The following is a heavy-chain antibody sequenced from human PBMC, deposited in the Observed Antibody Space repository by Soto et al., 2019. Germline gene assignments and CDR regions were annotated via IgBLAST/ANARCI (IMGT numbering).Heavy chain of an antibody. CDR2: ISSNGGST. V-gene: IGHV3-64*01. D-gene: IGHD2-2*01. J-gene: IGHJ4*02. CDR1: GFTFSSYA. Sequence: GGSLRLSCAASGFTFSSYAMHWVRQAPGKGLEYVSAISSNGGSTYYANSVKGGFTISRDNSKNTLYLQMGSLRAEDMAVYYCARLRCSSTSCYLTAPFDYWGQGTLVTVSS. CDR3: ARLRCSSTSCYLTAPFDY.